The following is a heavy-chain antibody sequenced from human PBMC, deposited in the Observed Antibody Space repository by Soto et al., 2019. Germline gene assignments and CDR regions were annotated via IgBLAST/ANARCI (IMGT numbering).Heavy chain of an antibody. V-gene: IGHV4-39*01. Sequence: QLQLQESGPGLVKPSETLSLTCTVSGGSISSSSYYWGWIRQPPGKGLEWIGSIYYSGSTYYNPPPKSRVTISVDTCKTQFSLKLSSVTAADTAVYYCASPTLAFCNWFDPWGQGTLVTVSP. J-gene: IGHJ5*02. CDR1: GGSISSSSYY. D-gene: IGHD3-3*02. CDR2: IYYSGST. CDR3: ASPTLAFCNWFDP.